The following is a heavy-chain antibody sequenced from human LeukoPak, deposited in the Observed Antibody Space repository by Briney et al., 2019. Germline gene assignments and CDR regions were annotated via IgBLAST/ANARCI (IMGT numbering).Heavy chain of an antibody. V-gene: IGHV3-21*01. CDR2: ISASSNFI. CDR1: GFTFSNHS. J-gene: IGHJ4*02. Sequence: GGSLSLSCAASGFTFSNHSMYWVRQDTGKGLEWVSSISASSNFIHYAESVRGRFTLSRDTAKTSLPLQMNSLGAQATAVYYCARPATGYCSSAGCHWDSWGQGTLVTVSS. CDR3: ARPATGYCSSAGCHWDS. D-gene: IGHD2-2*01.